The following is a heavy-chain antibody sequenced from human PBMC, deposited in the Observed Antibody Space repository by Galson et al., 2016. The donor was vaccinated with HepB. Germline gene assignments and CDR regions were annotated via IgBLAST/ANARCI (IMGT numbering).Heavy chain of an antibody. J-gene: IGHJ6*02. CDR3: ARVKAVAENYYAMDV. D-gene: IGHD6-19*01. CDR1: GFTFDDYA. V-gene: IGHV3-9*01. Sequence: SLRLSCAASGFTFDDYAMHWVRQAPGKGLEWVSGISWNSHNIGYADSMKGRFIISRDNANHSLYLQITSLRAEDTALYYCARVKAVAENYYAMDVWGQGTTVTVSS. CDR2: ISWNSHNI.